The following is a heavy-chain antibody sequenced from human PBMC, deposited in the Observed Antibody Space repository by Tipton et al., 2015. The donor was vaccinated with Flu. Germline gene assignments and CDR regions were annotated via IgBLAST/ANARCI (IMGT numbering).Heavy chain of an antibody. CDR3: TKIRELPNNWFDP. J-gene: IGHJ5*02. V-gene: IGHV4-4*07. CDR1: GGSISSYY. CDR2: IYTSGNT. D-gene: IGHD1-7*01. Sequence: TLSLTCTVSGGSISSYYWSWIRQPAGKGLEWIGRIYTSGNTNYNPSLKSRLTMSVDASKKQFSLKLRSVTAADTAVYYCTKIRELPNNWFDPWGQGTPVTVSS.